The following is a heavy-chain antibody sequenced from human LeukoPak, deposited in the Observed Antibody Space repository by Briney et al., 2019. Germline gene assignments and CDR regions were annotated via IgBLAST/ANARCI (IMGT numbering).Heavy chain of an antibody. J-gene: IGHJ5*02. CDR3: ARDRSSGWYNNWFDP. CDR2: IYYSGST. D-gene: IGHD6-19*01. CDR1: GGSFSSGSYY. V-gene: IGHV4-61*01. Sequence: SETLSLTCTVSGGSFSSGSYYWSWIRQPPGKGLEWIGYIYYSGSTNYNPSLKSRVTISVDTSNNQFSLKLSSVTAADTAVYYCARDRSSGWYNNWFDPWGQGTLVTVSS.